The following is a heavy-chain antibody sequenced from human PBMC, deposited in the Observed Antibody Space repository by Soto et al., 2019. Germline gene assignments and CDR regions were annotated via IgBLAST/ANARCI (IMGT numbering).Heavy chain of an antibody. CDR3: ARAAIHGSSWYFWFDS. Sequence: QVQLVQSGSEVKMPGSSGKVSCKTSGGTFSRHAINWVRQAPGQGLEWVGGIIPMFGTTNDAQKLKGRVNRGADESTSTAYMELSSMRSEDAAVYYCARAAIHGSSWYFWFDSWGQGTLVTVSS. CDR1: GGTFSRHA. CDR2: IIPMFGTT. J-gene: IGHJ5*01. D-gene: IGHD6-13*01. V-gene: IGHV1-69*01.